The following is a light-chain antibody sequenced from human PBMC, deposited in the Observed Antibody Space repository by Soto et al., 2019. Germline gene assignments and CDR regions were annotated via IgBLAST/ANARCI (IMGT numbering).Light chain of an antibody. CDR3: QQSYSTPYT. J-gene: IGKJ2*01. Sequence: DIQMTQSPSSLSASVGDRVTITCRASQSISSYLNWYQQKPGKAHKLLIYAASSLQSGCPSRFSGSGSGTDFTLTISSLQPEDFATYYCQQSYSTPYTFGQGTKLEIK. CDR1: QSISSY. CDR2: AAS. V-gene: IGKV1-39*01.